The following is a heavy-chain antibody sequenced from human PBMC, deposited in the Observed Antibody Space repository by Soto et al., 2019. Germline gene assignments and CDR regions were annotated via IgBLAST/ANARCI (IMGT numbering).Heavy chain of an antibody. CDR2: IIPIFGTA. D-gene: IGHD6-19*01. CDR1: GGTFSSYA. Sequence: ASLKGSCNASGGTFSSYAISWVLQAPGQGLEWMGGIIPIFGTANYAQKFQGRVTITADESTSTAYMELSSLRSEDTAVYYCVIYLGRGWYYLDSWRQGTLATF. J-gene: IGHJ4*02. CDR3: VIYLGRGWYYLDS. V-gene: IGHV1-69*01.